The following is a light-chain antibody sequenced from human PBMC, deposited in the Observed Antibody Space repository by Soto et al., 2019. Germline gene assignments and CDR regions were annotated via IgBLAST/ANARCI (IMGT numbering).Light chain of an antibody. CDR1: QSVDSGY. Sequence: EIVLTQSPGTLSLSPGERASLSCRASQSVDSGYLAWYQQKPGQAPRLLIYGASTRATGIPARFSGSGSGTEFTLTISSLQSEDFAVYYCQQYNNWPRTFGQGTKVDIK. CDR2: GAS. J-gene: IGKJ1*01. V-gene: IGKV3-15*01. CDR3: QQYNNWPRT.